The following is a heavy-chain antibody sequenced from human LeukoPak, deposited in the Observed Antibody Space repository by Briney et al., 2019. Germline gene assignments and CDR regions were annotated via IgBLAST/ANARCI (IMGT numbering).Heavy chain of an antibody. V-gene: IGHV4-39*07. Sequence: SETLSLTCTVSGDSVSSSSSYWGWIRQPPGKGLEWIGTIYYGGGTYYNPSLKSRVTISADMSKNQFSVTLTSVTAADTAVYYCARARLHAYYKEGGGPIPRGYFDYWGQGTLVTVSS. D-gene: IGHD2-15*01. J-gene: IGHJ4*02. CDR3: ARARLHAYYKEGGGPIPRGYFDY. CDR2: IYYGGGT. CDR1: GDSVSSSSSY.